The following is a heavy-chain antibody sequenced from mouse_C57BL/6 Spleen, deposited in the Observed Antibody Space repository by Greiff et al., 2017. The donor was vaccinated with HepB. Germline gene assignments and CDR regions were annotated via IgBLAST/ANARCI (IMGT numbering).Heavy chain of an antibody. J-gene: IGHJ2*01. V-gene: IGHV3-6*01. CDR2: ISYDGSN. CDR1: GYSITSGYY. D-gene: IGHD2-3*01. Sequence: EVKLVESGPGLVKPSQSLSLTCSVTGYSITSGYYWNWIRQFPGNKLEWMGYISYDGSNNYNPSLKNRISITRDTSKNQFFLKLNSVTTEDTATYYCARDYDGYYVGYFDYWGQGTTLTVSS. CDR3: ARDYDGYYVGYFDY.